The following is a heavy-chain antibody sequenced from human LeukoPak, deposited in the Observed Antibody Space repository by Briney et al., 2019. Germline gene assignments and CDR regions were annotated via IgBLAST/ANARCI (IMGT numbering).Heavy chain of an antibody. Sequence: GRSLRLSCAASGFTFSSYAMHWVRQAPGKGLEWVAVISYDGSNKYYADSVKGRFTIPRDNSKNTLYLQMNSLRAEDTAVYYCARVAMTTVTWKAYYYYYGMDVWGQGTTVTVSS. CDR1: GFTFSSYA. CDR2: ISYDGSNK. D-gene: IGHD4-17*01. CDR3: ARVAMTTVTWKAYYYYYGMDV. V-gene: IGHV3-30-3*01. J-gene: IGHJ6*02.